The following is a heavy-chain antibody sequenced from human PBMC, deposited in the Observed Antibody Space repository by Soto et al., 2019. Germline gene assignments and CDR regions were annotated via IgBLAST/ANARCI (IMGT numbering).Heavy chain of an antibody. Sequence: SETLSLTCSVSGGSISSGSYYWGWIRQPPGKGLEWIASIYYSGSTYYNPSLKSRVTIFVDTSKNQFSLKLSSVTAADTALYYCARQGYYGTGSYYKFRWFDPWGQGPLVTV. CDR3: ARQGYYGTGSYYKFRWFDP. V-gene: IGHV4-39*01. CDR1: GGSISSGSYY. CDR2: IYYSGST. J-gene: IGHJ5*02. D-gene: IGHD3-10*01.